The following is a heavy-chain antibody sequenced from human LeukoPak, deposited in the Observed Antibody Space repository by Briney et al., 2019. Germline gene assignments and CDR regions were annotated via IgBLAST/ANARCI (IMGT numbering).Heavy chain of an antibody. CDR1: GGSISGYY. J-gene: IGHJ4*02. D-gene: IGHD6-19*01. V-gene: IGHV4-59*01. Sequence: SETLSLTCTVSGGSISGYYWSWIRQPPGKGLEWIGYIYYSGSTNYNPSLKSRVTISVDTSKNQFSLKLSSVTAADTAVYYCARGAAVAGTYYFDYWGQGTLVTVSS. CDR2: IYYSGST. CDR3: ARGAAVAGTYYFDY.